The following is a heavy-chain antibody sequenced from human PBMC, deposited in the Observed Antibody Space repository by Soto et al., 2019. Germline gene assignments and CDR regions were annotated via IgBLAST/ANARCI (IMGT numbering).Heavy chain of an antibody. D-gene: IGHD5-18*01. CDR2: IRSKANSYAT. J-gene: IGHJ4*02. Sequence: EVQLVESGGGLVQPGGSLKLSCAASGFTFSGSAMHWVRQASGKGLEWVGRIRSKANSYATAYAASVKGRFTISRDDSKNTAYLQMNSLKPEDTAVYYCTRRSRWVDTAMVTDYWGQGTLVTVS. V-gene: IGHV3-73*02. CDR1: GFTFSGSA. CDR3: TRRSRWVDTAMVTDY.